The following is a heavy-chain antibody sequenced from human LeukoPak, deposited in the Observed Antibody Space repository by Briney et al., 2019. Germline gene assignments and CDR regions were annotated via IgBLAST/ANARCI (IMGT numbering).Heavy chain of an antibody. CDR3: AKSGYSGGWFRAFDI. J-gene: IGHJ3*02. CDR2: IGGSDGST. Sequence: GGSLRLSCATSGLIFNYYAMSWVRQAPGKGLEWVSGIGGSDGSTYYADSVKGRSSISRDNSKKTLFLQMNSLRAEDTAVYYCAKSGYSGGWFRAFDIWGQGTLVTVSS. V-gene: IGHV3-23*01. D-gene: IGHD6-19*01. CDR1: GLIFNYYA.